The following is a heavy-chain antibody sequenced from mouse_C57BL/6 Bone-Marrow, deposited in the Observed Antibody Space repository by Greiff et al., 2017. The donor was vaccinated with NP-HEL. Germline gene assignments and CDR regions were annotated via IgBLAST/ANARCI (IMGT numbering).Heavy chain of an antibody. Sequence: QVQLQQPGAELVKPGASVKLSCKASGYTFTSYWMQWVKQRPGQGLEWIGEIDPSDSYTNYNQKFKGKATLTVDTSSSTAYMQLSSLTSEDSAVYYCAREGVIYDGYYGGFAYWGQGTLVTVSA. CDR3: AREGVIYDGYYGGFAY. CDR1: GYTFTSYW. V-gene: IGHV1-50*01. CDR2: IDPSDSYT. J-gene: IGHJ3*01. D-gene: IGHD2-3*01.